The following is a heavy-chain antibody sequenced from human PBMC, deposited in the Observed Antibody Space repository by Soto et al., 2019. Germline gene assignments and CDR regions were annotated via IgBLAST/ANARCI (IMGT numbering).Heavy chain of an antibody. J-gene: IGHJ5*02. D-gene: IGHD3-10*01. Sequence: QVQLVESGGGVVQPGRSLRLSCAASGFTFSSYGMHWVRQAPGKGLEWVAVIWYDGSNKYYADSVKGRFTISRDNSKNPLYLQMNSLRAEDTAVYYCARDLYYYGSGSYFGAFDPWGQGTLVTVSS. CDR1: GFTFSSYG. CDR2: IWYDGSNK. CDR3: ARDLYYYGSGSYFGAFDP. V-gene: IGHV3-33*01.